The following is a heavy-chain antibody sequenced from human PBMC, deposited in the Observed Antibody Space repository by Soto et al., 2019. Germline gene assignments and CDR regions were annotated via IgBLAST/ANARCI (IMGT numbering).Heavy chain of an antibody. CDR3: ARGGPYYDFWSVRRGDFDY. D-gene: IGHD3-3*01. Sequence: SETLSLTCAVYGGSFSGYYWSWIRQPPGKGLEWIGEINHSGSTNYNPSLKSRVTISVDTSKNQFSLKLSSVTAADTAVYYCARGGPYYDFWSVRRGDFDYWGQGTLVTVSS. CDR1: GGSFSGYY. J-gene: IGHJ4*02. CDR2: INHSGST. V-gene: IGHV4-34*01.